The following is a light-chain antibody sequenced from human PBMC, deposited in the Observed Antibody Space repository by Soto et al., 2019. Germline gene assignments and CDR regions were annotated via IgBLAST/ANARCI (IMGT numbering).Light chain of an antibody. CDR3: QQYYDAPQN. J-gene: IGKJ1*01. Sequence: DIVMTQSPDSLAVSLGERATINCKSSQSVLYSSNNKNYLAWYQQKPGQPPKLLIYLASTRESGVPDRFSGSGSETDFTLTISSLQAEDVAVYYCQQYYDAPQNFGQGTKVEIK. CDR1: QSVLYSSNNKNY. CDR2: LAS. V-gene: IGKV4-1*01.